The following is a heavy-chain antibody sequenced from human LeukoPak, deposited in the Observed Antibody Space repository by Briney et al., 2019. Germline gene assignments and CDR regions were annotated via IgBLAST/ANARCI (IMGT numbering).Heavy chain of an antibody. V-gene: IGHV3-30*02. CDR2: IRYDGSYK. D-gene: IGHD2-2*01. J-gene: IGHJ4*02. Sequence: PGGSLRLSCAASGFTFSRYGIHWVRQAPGKGPEWVAFIRYDGSYKYYADSVKGRFTISRDNSKNTLYLQMNSLRPDDTAGYHCAKDPRDCIDTSCSRAAAGFAYWGQGTLVT. CDR1: GFTFSRYG. CDR3: AKDPRDCIDTSCSRAAAGFAY.